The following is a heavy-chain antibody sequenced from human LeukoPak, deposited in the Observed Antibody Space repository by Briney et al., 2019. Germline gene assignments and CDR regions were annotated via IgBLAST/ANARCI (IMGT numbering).Heavy chain of an antibody. J-gene: IGHJ4*02. CDR3: AKEVLSGYSYGYFDY. Sequence: GGSLRLSCAASGFTFSDYAMSWIRQAPGQGLEWVSYISRSGDTIDYADSVKGRFSISRDNAKNSLYLQMNSLRAEDTAVYYCAKEVLSGYSYGYFDYWGQGTLVTVSS. D-gene: IGHD5-18*01. V-gene: IGHV3-11*04. CDR2: ISRSGDTI. CDR1: GFTFSDYA.